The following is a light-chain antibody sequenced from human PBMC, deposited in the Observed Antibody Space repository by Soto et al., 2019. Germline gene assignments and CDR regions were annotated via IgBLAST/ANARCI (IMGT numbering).Light chain of an antibody. CDR3: QQRTNWHLT. CDR2: DAS. V-gene: IGKV3-11*01. Sequence: ETVLTQSPATLSLSPGERATLSCRASRSVGRSLAWYQQKPGQAPRLLIYDASNRATRIPARFSGSGSGTDFTLTISSLEPEDFAIYYCQQRTNWHLTFGGGTTVEIK. CDR1: RSVGRS. J-gene: IGKJ4*01.